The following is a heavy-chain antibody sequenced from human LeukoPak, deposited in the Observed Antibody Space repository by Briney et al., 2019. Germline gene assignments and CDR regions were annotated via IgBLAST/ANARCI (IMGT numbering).Heavy chain of an antibody. J-gene: IGHJ3*01. D-gene: IGHD1-26*01. Sequence: ASVKVSCKTSGYTFTNYAMHWVRQAPGQRLEWTGWINAGNYNTKYSQNFQGRVTFTRDTSASTVYMELSSLRSEDTAVYYCASEGVVGATRAFDFWGQGTMVTVSS. CDR3: ASEGVVGATRAFDF. V-gene: IGHV1-3*01. CDR2: INAGNYNT. CDR1: GYTFTNYA.